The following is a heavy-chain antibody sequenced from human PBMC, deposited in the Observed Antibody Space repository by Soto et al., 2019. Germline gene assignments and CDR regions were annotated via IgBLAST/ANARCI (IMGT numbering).Heavy chain of an antibody. J-gene: IGHJ4*02. Sequence: GGSLRLSCAASGFTFSSYAMSWVRQAPGKGLEWVSSIRGSGISTYYADSVRGRFTISRDYSKNTMYLQMDSLRDEDTALYYCARGNLSFDFDSWGLGTLVTVPS. CDR2: IRGSGIST. D-gene: IGHD1-26*01. V-gene: IGHV3-23*01. CDR1: GFTFSSYA. CDR3: ARGNLSFDFDS.